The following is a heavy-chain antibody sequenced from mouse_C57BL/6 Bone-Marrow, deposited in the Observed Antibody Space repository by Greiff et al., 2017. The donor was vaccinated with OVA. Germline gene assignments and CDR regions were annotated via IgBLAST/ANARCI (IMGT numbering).Heavy chain of an antibody. CDR1: GFTFSDFY. J-gene: IGHJ4*01. CDR2: ISNGGGST. Sequence: EVQRVESGGGLVQPGGSLKLSCAASGFTFSDFYMYWIRQTPEKRLEWVAYISNGGGSTYYPDTVKGRFTISRDNAKNTLYLQMSRLKSEDTAMYDCARLDAMDYWGRGTAVTVSS. V-gene: IGHV5-12*01. CDR3: ARLDAMDY.